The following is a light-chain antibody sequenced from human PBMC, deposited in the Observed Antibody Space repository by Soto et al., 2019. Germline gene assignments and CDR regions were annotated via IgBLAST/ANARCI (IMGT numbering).Light chain of an antibody. CDR2: GAT. CDR1: QTINSN. J-gene: IGKJ1*01. Sequence: IQMTQSPSSLSASVGDRVTIICRASQTINSNLNWYQQKPWRLPSLLIYGATSLQTGVPSRFSGSGSGTDFTLKISRGEAEDVGIYYCMQTLQTPCRFGQGTQVEI. V-gene: IGKV1-39*01. CDR3: MQTLQTPCR.